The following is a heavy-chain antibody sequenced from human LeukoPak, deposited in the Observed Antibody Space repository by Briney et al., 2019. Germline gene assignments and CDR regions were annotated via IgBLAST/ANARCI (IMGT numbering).Heavy chain of an antibody. D-gene: IGHD3-10*01. CDR1: GFTLTSKV. V-gene: IGHV3-74*01. Sequence: GGSLRLSCAASGFTLTSKVMNWVRQAPGTGLVWVSRIIRDGTGTDYADSVKGRFTISRDIATNTLYLQMNSLRAEDTAVYYCARAVGYGAGSYGFDIWGQGTTVTVSS. J-gene: IGHJ3*02. CDR3: ARAVGYGAGSYGFDI. CDR2: IIRDGTGT.